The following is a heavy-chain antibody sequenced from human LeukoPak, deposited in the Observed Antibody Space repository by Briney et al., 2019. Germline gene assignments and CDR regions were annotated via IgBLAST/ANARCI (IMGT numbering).Heavy chain of an antibody. J-gene: IGHJ5*02. CDR1: GFTFSSYW. D-gene: IGHD3-3*01. Sequence: GGALRLSCAASGFTFSSYWMHWVRQAPGKGLVWVSRINSDGSSTSYADSVKGRFTISRDNAKNTLYLQMNSLRAEDTAVYYCARGLDFWSGVNWFDPWGQGTLVTVSS. V-gene: IGHV3-74*01. CDR3: ARGLDFWSGVNWFDP. CDR2: INSDGSST.